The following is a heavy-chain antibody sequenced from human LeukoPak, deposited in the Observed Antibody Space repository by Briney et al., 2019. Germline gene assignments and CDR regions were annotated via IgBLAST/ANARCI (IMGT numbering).Heavy chain of an antibody. CDR1: GFTFSSFA. CDR3: AKNKGSGSHVNYCMDV. J-gene: IGHJ6*02. Sequence: PGGSLRLSCAASGFTFSSFAVSWVRQAPGKGLEWVSTSSGSGGGTWYADSVKGGFAISRDNTKKTLYMQMNSRRAEDTDIYYCAKNKGSGSHVNYCMDVWGQGTTVTVSS. D-gene: IGHD3-10*01. V-gene: IGHV3-23*01. CDR2: SSGSGGGT.